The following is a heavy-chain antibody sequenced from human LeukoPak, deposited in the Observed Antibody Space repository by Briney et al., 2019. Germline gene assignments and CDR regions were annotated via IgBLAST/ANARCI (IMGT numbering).Heavy chain of an antibody. Sequence: PSETLSLTCTVSGGSISSYYCSWIRQPAGKGLEWIGRIYTSGSTNYNPSLKSRVTMSVDTSKNQFSLKLSSVTAADTAVYYCARDIPFDWLFYRFDPWGQGTLVTVSS. D-gene: IGHD3-9*01. V-gene: IGHV4-4*07. J-gene: IGHJ5*02. CDR2: IYTSGST. CDR3: ARDIPFDWLFYRFDP. CDR1: GGSISSYY.